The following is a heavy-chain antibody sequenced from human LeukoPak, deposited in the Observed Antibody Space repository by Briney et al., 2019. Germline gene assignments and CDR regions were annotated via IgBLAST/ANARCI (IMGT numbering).Heavy chain of an antibody. Sequence: PGGSLRLSCAASGFKVSSNYMTWVRQPPVKGLEWVSVIDSGGSTYYADSVKGRFTISRDNSKNTLYLQMNSLRAEDTAVYYCARDRGYYDYVWGSYRSPYYYYGMDVWGQGTTVTVSS. CDR1: GFKVSSNY. D-gene: IGHD3-16*02. V-gene: IGHV3-53*01. CDR3: ARDRGYYDYVWGSYRSPYYYYGMDV. CDR2: IDSGGST. J-gene: IGHJ6*02.